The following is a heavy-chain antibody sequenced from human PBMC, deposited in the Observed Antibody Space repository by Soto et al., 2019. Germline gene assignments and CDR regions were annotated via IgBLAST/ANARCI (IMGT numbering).Heavy chain of an antibody. D-gene: IGHD3-22*01. CDR2: VSPYNYNT. V-gene: IGHV1-18*01. CDR1: GYTFTSYT. CDR3: ARYRVPLHDTSYYFGMDD. J-gene: IGHJ6*02. Sequence: QVQLVQSGAEVKKPGASVKVSCKASGYTFTSYTITWVRQAPGQGLEWLGWVSPYNYNTNYAQNLRGRVTVTTDISTDTAYMELRSLRFDDTAVYYCARYRVPLHDTSYYFGMDDWGQGTTVIVSS.